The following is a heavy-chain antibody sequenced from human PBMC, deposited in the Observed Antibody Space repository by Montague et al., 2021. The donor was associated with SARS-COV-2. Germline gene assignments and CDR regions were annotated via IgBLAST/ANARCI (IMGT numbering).Heavy chain of an antibody. CDR3: AKVAVTKPPYYFDY. J-gene: IGHJ4*02. Sequence: SLRLSCAASGFTFGDYAMHWVRQAPGKGLKWVSGVSWNSGTIGYADSVKGRFTISRDNARNSLYLQMNSLRAEDTALYFCAKVAVTKPPYYFDYWGQGTLVTVSS. V-gene: IGHV3-9*01. D-gene: IGHD6-19*01. CDR2: VSWNSGTI. CDR1: GFTFGDYA.